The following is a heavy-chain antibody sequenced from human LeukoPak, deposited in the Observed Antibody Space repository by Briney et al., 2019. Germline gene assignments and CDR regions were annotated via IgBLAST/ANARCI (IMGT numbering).Heavy chain of an antibody. CDR2: ISAYNGHT. V-gene: IGHV1-18*01. CDR3: AREGLRSIAARRGTRDYMDV. CDR1: GYTFTSYG. D-gene: IGHD6-6*01. Sequence: GASVKVSCKASGYTFTSYGISWVRQAPGQGLEWMGWISAYNGHTNYAQKLQGRVTMTTDTSTSTAYMELRSLRSDDTAVYYCAREGLRSIAARRGTRDYMDVWGKGTTVIVSS. J-gene: IGHJ6*03.